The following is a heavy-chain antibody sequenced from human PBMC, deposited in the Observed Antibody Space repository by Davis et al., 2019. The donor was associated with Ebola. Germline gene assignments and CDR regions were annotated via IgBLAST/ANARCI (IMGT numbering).Heavy chain of an antibody. V-gene: IGHV3-53*04. CDR1: GFTVSSNY. J-gene: IGHJ4*02. CDR3: ASRSSTSCYCLDY. CDR2: IYSGGST. Sequence: GGSLRLSCAASGFTVSSNYMSWVRQAPGKGLEWGSVIYSGGSTYYADSVKGRFTISRHNSKNTLYLQMNSLRAEDTAVYYCASRSSTSCYCLDYWGQGTLVTVSS. D-gene: IGHD2-2*01.